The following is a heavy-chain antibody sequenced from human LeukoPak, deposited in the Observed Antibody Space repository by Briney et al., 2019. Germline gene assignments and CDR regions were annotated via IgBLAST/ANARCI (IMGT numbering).Heavy chain of an antibody. J-gene: IGHJ6*03. D-gene: IGHD3-16*01. CDR1: GFTFSSYG. Sequence: GGSLRLSCAASGFTFSSYGMHWVRQAPGKGLEWVAFIRYDGSNKYYADSVKGRFTISRDNTKNMLYLQMNSLRAEDTAVYYCAKLKINYYHYMDVWGKGTTVIVSS. CDR3: AKLKINYYHYMDV. V-gene: IGHV3-30*02. CDR2: IRYDGSNK.